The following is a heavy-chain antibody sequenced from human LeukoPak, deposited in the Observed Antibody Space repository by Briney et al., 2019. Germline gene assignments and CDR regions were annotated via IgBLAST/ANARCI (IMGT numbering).Heavy chain of an antibody. D-gene: IGHD6-6*01. CDR1: GSSISSGYY. Sequence: SETLSLTCAVSGSSISSGYYWGWIRQPPGKGLEWVGSIYHSGSTYYNPSLRSRLIISVDTSKNQFSLRLSSVTASDTAVYYCARRSFYSSSSGFAYWGQGTLATVSS. V-gene: IGHV4-38-2*01. CDR2: IYHSGST. J-gene: IGHJ4*02. CDR3: ARRSFYSSSSGFAY.